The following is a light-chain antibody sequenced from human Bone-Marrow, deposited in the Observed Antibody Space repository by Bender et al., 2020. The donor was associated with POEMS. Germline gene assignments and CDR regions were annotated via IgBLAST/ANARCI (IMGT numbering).Light chain of an antibody. Sequence: QSALTQPPSASGSPGQSVTISCTGTSSDVGIYDYVSWYQQHPGKAPKLMIYEVSERPSGVPDRFSGSKSGNTASLTVSGLQADDEADYYCSSYAGSNNVIFGGGTKLTVL. CDR1: SSDVGIYDY. V-gene: IGLV2-8*01. CDR2: EVS. J-gene: IGLJ2*01. CDR3: SSYAGSNNVI.